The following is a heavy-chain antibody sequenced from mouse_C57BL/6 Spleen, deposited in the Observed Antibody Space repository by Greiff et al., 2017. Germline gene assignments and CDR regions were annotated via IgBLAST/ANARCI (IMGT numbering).Heavy chain of an antibody. D-gene: IGHD2-3*01. J-gene: IGHJ3*01. V-gene: IGHV1-7*01. CDR2: INPSSGYT. CDR1: GYTFTSYW. Sequence: VQRVESGAELAKPGASVKLSCKASGYTFTSYWMHWVKQRPGQGLEWIGYINPSSGYTKYNQKFKDKATVTADKSSSTAYMQLSSLTYEDSAVYYCARDGYPSWYAYWGQGTLVTVAA. CDR3: ARDGYPSWYAY.